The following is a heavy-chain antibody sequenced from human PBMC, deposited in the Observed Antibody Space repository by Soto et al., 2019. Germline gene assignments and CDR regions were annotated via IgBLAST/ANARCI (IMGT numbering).Heavy chain of an antibody. V-gene: IGHV3-23*01. CDR2: ISGSDGGT. Sequence: EVQLLDSGGGLVQPGGSLRLSCAASGFTFSNSAMSWVRQAPGKGLEWVSAISGSDGGTYYADSVKGRFTISRDNSKNRLYLQMNSLRAEDTAVYYCAKSPGRFPEYFHHWGQGTLVTVSS. J-gene: IGHJ1*01. CDR1: GFTFSNSA. CDR3: AKSPGRFPEYFHH. D-gene: IGHD3-16*01.